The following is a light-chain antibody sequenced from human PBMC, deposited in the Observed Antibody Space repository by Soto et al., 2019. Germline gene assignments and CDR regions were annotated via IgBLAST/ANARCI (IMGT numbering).Light chain of an antibody. CDR3: QQYNHWPPIT. V-gene: IGKV3D-15*01. J-gene: IGKJ5*01. CDR2: HTS. Sequence: IVMTQSAATLSVTPGERATLSCRASQSVSNNNLAWYQQKPGQAPRLLVYHTSTRATGIPGRFSGSGSGTEFTLTISILQSEDFAVYYCQQYNHWPPITFGQRTRLEIK. CDR1: QSVSNNN.